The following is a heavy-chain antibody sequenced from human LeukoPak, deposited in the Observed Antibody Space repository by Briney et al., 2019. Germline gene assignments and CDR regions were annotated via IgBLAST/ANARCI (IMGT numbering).Heavy chain of an antibody. CDR3: ARLTRYFDL. CDR2: VFYSGIT. CDR1: GVFTSDYHYY. Sequence: PSETLSLTCTVSGVFTSDYHYYWGWIRQPPGKGLEWIGSVFYSGITYYNPSLTSRLTMSVATSKNHFSLNLSSVTAADTAVYYCARLTRYFDLWGRGNLVTVSS. J-gene: IGHJ2*01. V-gene: IGHV4-39*02.